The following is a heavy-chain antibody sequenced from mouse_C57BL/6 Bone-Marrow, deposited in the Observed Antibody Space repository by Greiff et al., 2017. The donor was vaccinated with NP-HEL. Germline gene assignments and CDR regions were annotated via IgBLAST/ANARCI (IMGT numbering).Heavy chain of an antibody. CDR1: GFTFSSYA. CDR3: AFLIYYGNYDYAMDY. CDR2: ISDGGSYT. Sequence: EVQGVESGGGLVKPGGSLKLSCAASGFTFSSYAMSWVRQTPEKRLEWVATISDGGSYTYYPDNVKGRFTISRDNAKNNLYLQMSHLKSEDTAMYYCAFLIYYGNYDYAMDYWGQGTSVTVSS. J-gene: IGHJ4*01. D-gene: IGHD2-1*01. V-gene: IGHV5-4*01.